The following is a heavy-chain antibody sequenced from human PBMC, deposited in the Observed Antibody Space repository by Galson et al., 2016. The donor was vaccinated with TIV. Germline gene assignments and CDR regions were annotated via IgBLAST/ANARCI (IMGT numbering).Heavy chain of an antibody. Sequence: SLRLSCAASGFTFSGHAMHWVRQAPGKGLEWVANINQHGTEKYHVDSVKGRFTISRDNARNSVYLQMNSLRADDTAVYYCTRGSPFGSYWGQGILVTVSS. V-gene: IGHV3-7*03. CDR2: INQHGTEK. J-gene: IGHJ1*01. CDR1: GFTFSGHA. CDR3: TRGSPFGSY. D-gene: IGHD3-10*01.